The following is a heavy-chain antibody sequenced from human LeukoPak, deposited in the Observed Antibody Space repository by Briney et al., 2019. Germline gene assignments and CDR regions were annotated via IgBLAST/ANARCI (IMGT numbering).Heavy chain of an antibody. CDR3: ARDGKRVTTQFYYYGIDL. CDR2: ISWNSGTI. CDR1: GFTFDDYT. Sequence: GRSLRLSCAATGFTFDDYTMHWVRQVPGKGLEWVSGISWNSGTITYADSVKGRFTISRDNAKNTLYLQMNSLRVEDAALYHCARDGKRVTTQFYYYGIDLWGQGTTVTVSS. J-gene: IGHJ6*02. D-gene: IGHD3-3*01. V-gene: IGHV3-9*01.